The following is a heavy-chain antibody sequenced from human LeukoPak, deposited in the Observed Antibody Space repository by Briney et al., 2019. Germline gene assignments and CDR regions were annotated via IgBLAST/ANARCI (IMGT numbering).Heavy chain of an antibody. CDR3: ARGDHQKFDY. CDR2: INPNSGGT. D-gene: IGHD1-14*01. Sequence: ASVKVSCKASGYSFRGHYLHWVRQAPGQGLEWMGWINPNSGGTNYAQKFQGRVTMTRDTSISTAYMELSRLRSDDTAVYYCARGDHQKFDYWGQGTLVTVSS. V-gene: IGHV1-2*02. J-gene: IGHJ4*02. CDR1: GYSFRGHY.